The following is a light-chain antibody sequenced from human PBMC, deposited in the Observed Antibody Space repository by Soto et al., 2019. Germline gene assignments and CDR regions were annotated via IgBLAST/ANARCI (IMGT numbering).Light chain of an antibody. Sequence: DIQMTQSPSPVSASVGDRVNITCRASQDISNWLAWYQQKPGKAPKLLIYAGSNLQSGVPSRISGRGSGTEFTLTISSLQPEDCATYYCQQSYNTPWTFGQGTRVEVK. CDR2: AGS. J-gene: IGKJ1*01. CDR1: QDISNW. CDR3: QQSYNTPWT. V-gene: IGKV1-12*01.